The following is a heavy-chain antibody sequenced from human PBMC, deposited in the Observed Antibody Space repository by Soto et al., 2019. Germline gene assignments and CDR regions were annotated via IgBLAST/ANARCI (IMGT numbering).Heavy chain of an antibody. CDR3: ARAAPRDFSGGSCYSGRDV. J-gene: IGHJ4*02. CDR2: INHSGST. CDR1: GGSFSGYY. D-gene: IGHD2-15*01. V-gene: IGHV4-34*01. Sequence: PSETLSLTCAVYGGSFSGYYRSWIRQPPGKGLEWIGEINHSGSTNYNPSLKSRVTISVDTSKNQFSLKLSSVTAADTAVYYCARAAPRDFSGGSCYSGRDVWGQGTLVTVSS.